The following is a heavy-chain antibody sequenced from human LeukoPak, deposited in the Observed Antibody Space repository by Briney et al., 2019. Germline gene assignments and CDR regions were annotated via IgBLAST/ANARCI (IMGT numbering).Heavy chain of an antibody. J-gene: IGHJ4*02. Sequence: PGGSLRLSCAASGFTFSSYAMSWVRQAPGKGLEWVSAISGSGGSTYYADSVEGRFTTSRDHSKNTLYLQMNSLRAEDTAVYYCAKDRGPGPWGAFDYWGQGTLVTVSS. CDR1: GFTFSSYA. CDR2: ISGSGGST. D-gene: IGHD3-16*01. CDR3: AKDRGPGPWGAFDY. V-gene: IGHV3-23*01.